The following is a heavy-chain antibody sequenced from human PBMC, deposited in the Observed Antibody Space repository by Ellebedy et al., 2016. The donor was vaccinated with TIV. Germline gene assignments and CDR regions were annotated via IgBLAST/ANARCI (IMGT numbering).Heavy chain of an antibody. CDR1: GFTFSDYS. CDR2: GGRDY. V-gene: IGHV3-30-3*01. D-gene: IGHD6-19*01. J-gene: IGHJ4*02. CDR3: ARWRDGSGWNLDY. Sequence: GESLKISCVTSGFTFSDYSMHWVRQAPGKGLEWVAVGGRDYYYANSVKGRFTISRDNARNSLALQMSSLRVEDTAVYYCARWRDGSGWNLDYWGQGTLLTVSS.